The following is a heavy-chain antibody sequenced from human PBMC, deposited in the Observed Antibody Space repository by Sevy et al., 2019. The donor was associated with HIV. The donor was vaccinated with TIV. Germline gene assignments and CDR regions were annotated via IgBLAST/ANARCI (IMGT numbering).Heavy chain of an antibody. D-gene: IGHD3-10*01. CDR1: GFTFGDYA. CDR3: AKDIQRYGSGSYPYYFDY. J-gene: IGHJ4*02. Sequence: GGSLRLSCAASGFTFGDYAMHWVRQAPGKGLEWVSGISWNSGSIGYADSVKGRFTISRDNAKNSLYLQMNSLRAEDTALYYCAKDIQRYGSGSYPYYFDYWGQGTLVTVSS. CDR2: ISWNSGSI. V-gene: IGHV3-9*01.